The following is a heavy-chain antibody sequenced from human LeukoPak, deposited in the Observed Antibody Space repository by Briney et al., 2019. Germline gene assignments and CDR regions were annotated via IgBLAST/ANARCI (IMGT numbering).Heavy chain of an antibody. CDR1: GGSISSSSYY. CDR2: IYYSGST. D-gene: IGHD3-22*01. J-gene: IGHJ3*02. CDR3: ARSSSAHDAFDI. Sequence: SETLSLTCTVSGGSISSSSYYWGWIRQPPGTGPEWIGSIYYSGSTYYNPSLKSRVTISVDTSKNQFSLKLSSVTAADTAVYYCARSSSAHDAFDIWGQGTMVTVSS. V-gene: IGHV4-39*07.